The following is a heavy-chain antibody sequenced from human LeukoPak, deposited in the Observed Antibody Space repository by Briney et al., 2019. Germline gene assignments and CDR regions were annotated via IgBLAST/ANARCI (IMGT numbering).Heavy chain of an antibody. CDR3: ARRSPNYYFDY. CDR2: ISGSGSTI. CDR1: GFTFRSYE. Sequence: PGGSLRLSCAASGFTFRSYEMTWVRQAPGKGLEWVSYISGSGSTIYYTDSVKGRFTISRDNAKNSLYLQMNSLRAEDTAVYYCARRSPNYYFDYWGQGTPVTVSS. J-gene: IGHJ4*02. V-gene: IGHV3-48*03.